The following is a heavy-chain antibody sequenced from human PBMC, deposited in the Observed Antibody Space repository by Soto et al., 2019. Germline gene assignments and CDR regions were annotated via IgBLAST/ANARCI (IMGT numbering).Heavy chain of an antibody. CDR3: APHPGGGGY. J-gene: IGHJ4*02. D-gene: IGHD3-10*01. CDR2: IYSGGYT. Sequence: EVQLVESGGGLIQPGGSLRLSCAVSGFTVSNNYMSWVRQAPGKGLEGVSVIYSGGYTAYGDSVKGRFTISRDNSKNTPSLQMKTLGPGATAVFFGAPHPGGGGYWGQGTLVTVSS. CDR1: GFTVSNNY. V-gene: IGHV3-53*01.